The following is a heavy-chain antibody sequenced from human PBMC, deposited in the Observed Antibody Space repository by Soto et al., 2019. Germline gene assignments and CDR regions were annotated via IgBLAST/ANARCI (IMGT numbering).Heavy chain of an antibody. V-gene: IGHV4-34*01. CDR2: INHSGST. CDR1: GGSFSGYY. J-gene: IGHJ6*02. Sequence: SETLSLTCAVYGGSFSGYYWSWIRQPPGKGLEWIGEINHSGSTNYNPSLKSRVTISVDTSKNQFSLKLSSVTAADTAVYYCARERGVMVRGVITPYYYYYGMDVWGQGTTVTVSS. CDR3: ARERGVMVRGVITPYYYYYGMDV. D-gene: IGHD3-10*01.